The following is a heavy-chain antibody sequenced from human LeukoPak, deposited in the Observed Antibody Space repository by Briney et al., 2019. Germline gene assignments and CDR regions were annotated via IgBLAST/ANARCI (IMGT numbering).Heavy chain of an antibody. J-gene: IGHJ6*04. CDR2: INHSGST. V-gene: IGHV4-34*01. CDR3: AGGGWFYCSGGSCGNYYYVMDV. D-gene: IGHD2-15*01. CDR1: GGSFSGYY. Sequence: SETLSLTCAVYGGSFSGYYWSWIRQPPGKGLEWIGEINHSGSTNYNPSLKSRVTISVDTSKNQFSLKLSSVTAADTAVYYCAGGGWFYCSGGSCGNYYYVMDVGGKGPTVTVSS.